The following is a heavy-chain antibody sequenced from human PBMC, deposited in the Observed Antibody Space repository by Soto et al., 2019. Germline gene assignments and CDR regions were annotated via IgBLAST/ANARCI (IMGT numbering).Heavy chain of an antibody. CDR2: ISSSSSTI. D-gene: IGHD3-22*01. CDR1: GFTFSSYW. Sequence: PGGSLRLSCAASGFTFSSYWMHWVRQAPGKGLEWVSYISSSSSTIYYADSVKGRFTISRDNAKNSLYLQMNSLRDEDTAVYYCARVLDYYDSSGYYYAFDIWGQGTMVTVSS. J-gene: IGHJ3*02. CDR3: ARVLDYYDSSGYYYAFDI. V-gene: IGHV3-48*02.